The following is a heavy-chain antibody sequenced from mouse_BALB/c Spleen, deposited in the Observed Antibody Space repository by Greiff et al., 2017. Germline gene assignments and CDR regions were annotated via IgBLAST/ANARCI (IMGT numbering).Heavy chain of an antibody. Sequence: EVQGVESGPELVKPGASVKISCKASGYTFTDYNMHWVKQSHGKSLEWIGYIYPYNGGTGYNQKFKSKATLTVDNSSSTAYMELRSLTSEDSAVYYCARGAIYYGNYDAMDYWGQGTSVTVSS. J-gene: IGHJ4*01. V-gene: IGHV1S29*02. CDR2: IYPYNGGT. CDR3: ARGAIYYGNYDAMDY. D-gene: IGHD2-1*01. CDR1: GYTFTDYN.